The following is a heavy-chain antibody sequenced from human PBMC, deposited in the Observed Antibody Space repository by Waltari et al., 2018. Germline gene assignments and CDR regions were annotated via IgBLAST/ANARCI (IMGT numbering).Heavy chain of an antibody. D-gene: IGHD1-26*01. J-gene: IGHJ4*02. CDR2: IRSKAYGGTT. V-gene: IGHV3-49*03. CDR3: TRGLIVGAFQDDY. Sequence: EVQLVESGGGLVQPGRSLRLSCTASGFTFGDYAMSWFRQAPGKGLEWVGCIRSKAYGGTTEYAASVKGRFTISRDDSKSIAYLQMNSLKTEDTAVYYCTRGLIVGAFQDDYWGQGTLVTVSS. CDR1: GFTFGDYA.